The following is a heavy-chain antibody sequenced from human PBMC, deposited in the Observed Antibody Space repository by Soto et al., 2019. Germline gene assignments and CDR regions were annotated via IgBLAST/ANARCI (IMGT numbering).Heavy chain of an antibody. J-gene: IGHJ6*02. CDR1: GYSFTSYW. D-gene: IGHD3-3*01. CDR3: ARRERYYDFWSGYYIYGMDV. Sequence: GESLKISCKGSGYSFTSYWIGWVRQMPGKGLEWMGIIYPGDSDTRYSPSFQGQVTISADKSISTAYLQWSSLKASDTAMYYCARRERYYDFWSGYYIYGMDVWGQGTTVTVYS. V-gene: IGHV5-51*01. CDR2: IYPGDSDT.